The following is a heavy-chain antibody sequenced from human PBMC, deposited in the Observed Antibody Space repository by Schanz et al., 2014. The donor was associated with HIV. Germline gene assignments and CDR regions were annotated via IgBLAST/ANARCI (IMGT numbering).Heavy chain of an antibody. D-gene: IGHD3-22*01. Sequence: QVPLVQSGAELKKPGASVKVSCKASGYTFTSYYIHWVRQAPGQGLEWMGWINPNSGGTNLAQKFEGRETRPIDRSITAASMELSRLNSDDTAMYFCTRLHYYYDRSGFSFDCWGQGTLVTVSS. CDR3: TRLHYYYDRSGFSFDC. CDR2: INPNSGGT. V-gene: IGHV1-2*02. J-gene: IGHJ4*02. CDR1: GYTFTSYY.